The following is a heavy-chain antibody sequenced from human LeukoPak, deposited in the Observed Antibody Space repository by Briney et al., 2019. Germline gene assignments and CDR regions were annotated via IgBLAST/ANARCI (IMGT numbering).Heavy chain of an antibody. CDR3: ARDRGYGSGSYYYDY. J-gene: IGHJ4*02. V-gene: IGHV4-31*03. Sequence: SETLSLTCTVSGGSISSSSYYWGWIRQPPGKGLEWIGYIYYSGSTYYNPSLKSRVTISIDTSKNQFSLKLSSVTAADTAVYYCARDRGYGSGSYYYDYWGQGTLVTVSS. CDR1: GGSISSSSYY. CDR2: IYYSGST. D-gene: IGHD3-10*01.